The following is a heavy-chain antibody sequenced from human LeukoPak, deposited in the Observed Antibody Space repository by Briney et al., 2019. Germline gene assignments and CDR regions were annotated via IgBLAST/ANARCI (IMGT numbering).Heavy chain of an antibody. Sequence: SETLSLTCNVSGGSISGYHWSWIRQPPGKGLEWLGYIYYSGSSNYNPSLKSRVTISADTSKNQFSLKLSSVTAADTAVYYCAKMGNLATVSAEYWGQGTLVTVSS. V-gene: IGHV4-59*01. J-gene: IGHJ4*02. CDR2: IYYSGSS. D-gene: IGHD4-17*01. CDR3: AKMGNLATVSAEY. CDR1: GGSISGYH.